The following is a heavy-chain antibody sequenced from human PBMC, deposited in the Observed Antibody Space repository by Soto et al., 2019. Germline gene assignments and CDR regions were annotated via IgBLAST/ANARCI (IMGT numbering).Heavy chain of an antibody. V-gene: IGHV4-39*01. J-gene: IGHJ6*04. D-gene: IGHD6-6*01. CDR2: IYYSGRT. Sequence: SETLSLTCTVSGGSISSSGYYWGWIRQPPGKGLEWIGNIYYSGRTFYNPSLKSRVTMSVGTSKNQFSLELSSVTAADTAVYYCATQESSSAAYSYGMDVWGEGTTVTVSS. CDR1: GGSISSSGYY. CDR3: ATQESSSAAYSYGMDV.